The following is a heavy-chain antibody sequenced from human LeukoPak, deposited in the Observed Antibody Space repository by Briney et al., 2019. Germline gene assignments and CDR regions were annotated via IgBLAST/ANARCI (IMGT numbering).Heavy chain of an antibody. Sequence: PSETLSLTCTVSGVSISSYHWTWIRQPAGKGLEWIGRIYTSGSTNYNPSLKSRVTISVDTSKNQFSLKLSSVTAADTAVYYCARDHYSSSENLRYFQHWGQGTLVTVSS. J-gene: IGHJ1*01. CDR1: GVSISSYH. CDR2: IYTSGST. V-gene: IGHV4-4*07. CDR3: ARDHYSSSENLRYFQH. D-gene: IGHD6-6*01.